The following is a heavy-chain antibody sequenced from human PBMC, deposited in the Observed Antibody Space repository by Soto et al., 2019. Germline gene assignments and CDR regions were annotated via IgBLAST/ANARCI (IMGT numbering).Heavy chain of an antibody. CDR1: GFTFSTAW. J-gene: IGHJ5*02. Sequence: EVQLVESGGGLVKPGESLRLSCAASGFTFSTAWMTWVRQAPGRGLEWVARIKTTSDGGTIHYAAPVKGRFTISRDDSNDTLFLQMNSLKIEDTALYYCIRDPYGSTWGQGTLVTVSS. D-gene: IGHD3-10*01. V-gene: IGHV3-15*01. CDR3: IRDPYGST. CDR2: IKTTSDGGTI.